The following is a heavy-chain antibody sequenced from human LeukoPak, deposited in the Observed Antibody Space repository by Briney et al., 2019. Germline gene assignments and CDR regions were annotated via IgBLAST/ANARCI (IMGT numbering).Heavy chain of an antibody. CDR1: GYSISSGYY. Sequence: SETLSLTCTVSGYSISSGYYWGWIRQPPGKGLEWIGSIYHSGSTYYNPSLKSRVTISVDTSKNQFSLKLSSVTAADTAVYYCARDRVVRGVRVLHDAFDIWGQGTMVTVSS. D-gene: IGHD3-10*01. CDR3: ARDRVVRGVRVLHDAFDI. J-gene: IGHJ3*02. CDR2: IYHSGST. V-gene: IGHV4-38-2*02.